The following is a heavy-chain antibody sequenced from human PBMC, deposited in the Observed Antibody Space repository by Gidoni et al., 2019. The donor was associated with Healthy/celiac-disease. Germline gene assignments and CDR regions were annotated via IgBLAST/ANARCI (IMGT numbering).Heavy chain of an antibody. Sequence: VPLVQSGAELKKPGPSVTVSCTAFGGTFSSYANSWVRPAPGQGLEWMGEIIPIFGTANNAQKFQGRDTITADESTSTAYMELSSLRSEDTAVYYCARDGHYYYMDVWGKGTTVTVSS. CDR1: GGTFSSYA. J-gene: IGHJ6*03. V-gene: IGHV1-69*01. CDR2: IIPIFGTA. CDR3: ARDGHYYYMDV.